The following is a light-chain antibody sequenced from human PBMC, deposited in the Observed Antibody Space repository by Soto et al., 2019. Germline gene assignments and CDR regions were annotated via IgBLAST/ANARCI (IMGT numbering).Light chain of an antibody. V-gene: IGKV1-5*03. CDR1: QSISSW. CDR2: KAS. Sequence: DIQMTQSPSTLSASVGDRVTITCRASQSISSWLAWYQQKPGKAPKLLSYKASSLESGVPSRFSGSGSGTEFTLTISSLQPDDSATYYCQQYDTYSRTFGQGTKVEIK. J-gene: IGKJ1*01. CDR3: QQYDTYSRT.